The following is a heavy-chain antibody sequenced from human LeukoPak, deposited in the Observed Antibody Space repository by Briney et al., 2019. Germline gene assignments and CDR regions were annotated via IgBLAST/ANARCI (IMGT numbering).Heavy chain of an antibody. D-gene: IGHD3-3*01. J-gene: IGHJ6*03. Sequence: ASVKVSCKASGYTFTSYDINWVRQATGQGLEWMGWMNPNSGNTGYAQKFQGRVTITRNTSITTAYMELSSLRSEDTAVYYCARVYDFWSGYRYYYYYMDVWGKGTTVTVSS. CDR1: GYTFTSYD. CDR2: MNPNSGNT. CDR3: ARVYDFWSGYRYYYYYMDV. V-gene: IGHV1-8*03.